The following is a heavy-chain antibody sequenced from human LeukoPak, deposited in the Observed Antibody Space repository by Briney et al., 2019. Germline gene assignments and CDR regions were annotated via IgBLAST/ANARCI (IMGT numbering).Heavy chain of an antibody. CDR2: IYYSGST. CDR1: GGSISSGGYY. D-gene: IGHD1-26*01. J-gene: IGHJ4*02. V-gene: IGHV4-31*03. Sequence: SETLSLTCTVSGGSISSGGYYWSWIRQHPGKGLEWIGYIYYSGSTYYNPSLKSRVTISVDTSKNQFSLKLSSVTAADTAVYYCARAVEESYYFDYWGQGTLLTVSS. CDR3: ARAVEESYYFDY.